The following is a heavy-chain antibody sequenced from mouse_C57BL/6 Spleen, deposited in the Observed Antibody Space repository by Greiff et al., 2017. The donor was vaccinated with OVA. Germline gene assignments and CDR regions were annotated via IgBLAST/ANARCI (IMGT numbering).Heavy chain of an antibody. V-gene: IGHV3-6*01. CDR2: ISYDGSN. CDR1: GYSITSGYY. CDR3: ARVHYSNYFDY. Sequence: EVKLVESGPGLVKPSQSLSLTCSVTGYSITSGYYWNWIRQFPGNKLEWMGYISYDGSNNYNPSLKNRISITRDTSKNQFFLKLNSVTSEDTATYYCARVHYSNYFDYWGQGTTLTVSS. D-gene: IGHD2-5*01. J-gene: IGHJ2*01.